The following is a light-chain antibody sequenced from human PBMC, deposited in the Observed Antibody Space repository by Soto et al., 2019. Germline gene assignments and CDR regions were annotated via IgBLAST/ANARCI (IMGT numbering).Light chain of an antibody. Sequence: QSVLTQPPSASGTPGQRVAISCSGSSSNIGRNFVYWYQQFPGTAPKLLIYRNDQWPSGVPDRFSGSKSGTSASLAISGLRSEDEADYYCAAWDDTLSGLVFGGGTKLTGL. J-gene: IGLJ2*01. CDR3: AAWDDTLSGLV. CDR2: RND. CDR1: SSNIGRNF. V-gene: IGLV1-47*01.